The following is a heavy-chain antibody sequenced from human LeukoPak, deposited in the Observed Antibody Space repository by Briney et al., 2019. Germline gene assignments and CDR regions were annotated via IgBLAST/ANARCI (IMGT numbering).Heavy chain of an antibody. CDR1: GYTFTSYG. J-gene: IGHJ6*03. CDR3: AREQKGFGNMMGMKGADYYYYYMDV. CDR2: ISAYNGNT. D-gene: IGHD3-10*01. Sequence: ASVTVSCKASGYTFTSYGISWVRQAPGQGLEWMGWISAYNGNTNYAQKLQGRVTMTTDTSTSTAYMELRSLRSDDTAVYYCAREQKGFGNMMGMKGADYYYYYMDVWGKGTTVTVSS. V-gene: IGHV1-18*01.